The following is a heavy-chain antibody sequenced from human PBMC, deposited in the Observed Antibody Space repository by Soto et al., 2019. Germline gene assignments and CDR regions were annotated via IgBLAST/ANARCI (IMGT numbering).Heavy chain of an antibody. Sequence: QVHLVQSGAEVKKPGASVKVSCKGSGYAFTTYGITWVRQAPGQGLEWMGWIIAHNGNTQYAQKLQGRVTVTRDTSTSTAFMELRSLKADVTAVYYGARGRYGDYGGQGALVTVSS. J-gene: IGHJ4*02. CDR2: IIAHNGNT. V-gene: IGHV1-18*01. D-gene: IGHD1-1*01. CDR1: GYAFTTYG. CDR3: ARGRYGDY.